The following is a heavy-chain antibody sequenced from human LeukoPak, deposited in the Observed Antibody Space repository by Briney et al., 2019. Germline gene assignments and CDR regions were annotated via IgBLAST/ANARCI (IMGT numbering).Heavy chain of an antibody. CDR3: ARHGSAAYYYDSSGYYENFDY. V-gene: IGHV4-39*01. Sequence: PSETPSLTCTVSGGSISSSSYYWGWIRQPPGKGLEWLGSIYYSGSTYYNPSLKSRVTISVDTSKNQFSLKLSSVTAADTAVYYCARHGSAAYYYDSSGYYENFDYWGQGTLVTVSS. J-gene: IGHJ4*02. CDR1: GGSISSSSYY. D-gene: IGHD3-22*01. CDR2: IYYSGST.